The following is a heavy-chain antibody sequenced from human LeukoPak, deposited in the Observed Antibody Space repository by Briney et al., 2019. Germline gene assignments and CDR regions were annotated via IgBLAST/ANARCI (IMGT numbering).Heavy chain of an antibody. V-gene: IGHV3-21*01. Sequence: GGSLRLSCAASGFTFSSYSMNWVRQAPGKGLEWVSSISSSSSYIYYADSVKGRFTISRDNAKNSLYLQMNSLRAEDTAVYYCARVRAAGTSRNYYYYYYMDVWGKGTTVTISS. CDR2: ISSSSSYI. J-gene: IGHJ6*03. CDR3: ARVRAAGTSRNYYYYYYMDV. D-gene: IGHD6-13*01. CDR1: GFTFSSYS.